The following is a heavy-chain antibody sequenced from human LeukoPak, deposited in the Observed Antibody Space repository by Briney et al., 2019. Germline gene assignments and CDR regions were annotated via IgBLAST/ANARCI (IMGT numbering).Heavy chain of an antibody. Sequence: GGPLRLSCAASGFTFSSYGMSWVRQAPGKGPEWVANIRQDESERYFADSVKGRFTISRDNAKKSVYLHMSSLRAEDTALYYCARLSAYYYGSYFYYYMDVWGKGTTVTVSS. V-gene: IGHV3-7*01. CDR2: IRQDESER. J-gene: IGHJ6*03. D-gene: IGHD3-10*01. CDR3: ARLSAYYYGSYFYYYMDV. CDR1: GFTFSSYG.